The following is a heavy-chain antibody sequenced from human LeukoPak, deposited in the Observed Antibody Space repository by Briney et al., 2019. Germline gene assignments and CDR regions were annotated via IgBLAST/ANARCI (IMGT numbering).Heavy chain of an antibody. CDR3: ASGSGGIYYGGIDY. D-gene: IGHD1-26*01. V-gene: IGHV4-30-2*01. CDR1: GGSISSDGYS. Sequence: SETLSLTCAVSGGSISSDGYSWSWIRQPPGKGLEWIGYIYHSGSTYYNPSLKSRATISVDRSKNQFSLNLSSATAADTAVYYCASGSGGIYYGGIDYWGQGTLVIVSS. J-gene: IGHJ4*02. CDR2: IYHSGST.